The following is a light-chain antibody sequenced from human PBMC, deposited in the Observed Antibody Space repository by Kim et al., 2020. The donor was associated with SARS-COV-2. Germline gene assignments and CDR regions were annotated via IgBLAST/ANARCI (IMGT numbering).Light chain of an antibody. J-gene: IGKJ4*01. V-gene: IGKV1-8*01. CDR1: QGISSY. Sequence: ASTGDRVTITCRASQGISSYLAWYQQKPGKAPKLLIYAASTLQSGVPSRFSGSGSGTDFTLTISCLQSEDFATYYCQQYYSYPQTFGGGTKLEI. CDR2: AAS. CDR3: QQYYSYPQT.